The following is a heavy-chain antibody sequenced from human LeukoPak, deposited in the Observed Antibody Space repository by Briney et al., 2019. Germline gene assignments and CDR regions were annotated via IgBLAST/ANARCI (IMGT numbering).Heavy chain of an antibody. Sequence: SQTLSLTCAISGDSASSNSVTWNWIRQSPSRGLEWLGRAYYRSTWYNDYAVSVRGRITVNPDTSKNQFSLHLNSVTPEDTAVYYCARRLTQYDCFDPWGQGILVTVSS. J-gene: IGHJ5*02. D-gene: IGHD2-2*01. CDR2: AYYRSTWYN. V-gene: IGHV6-1*01. CDR3: ARRLTQYDCFDP. CDR1: GDSASSNSVT.